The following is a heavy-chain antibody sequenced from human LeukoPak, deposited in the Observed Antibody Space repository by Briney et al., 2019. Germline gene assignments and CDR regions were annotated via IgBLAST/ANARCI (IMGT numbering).Heavy chain of an antibody. CDR1: GGSFSGYY. V-gene: IGHV4-34*01. Sequence: PSETLSLTCAVYGGSFSGYYWSWIRQPPGKGLEWIGEINHSGSTNYNPSLKSRVTISVDTSKNQFSLKLSSVTAADTAVYYCARGRRGYSSRLPFDYWGQGTLVTVSS. J-gene: IGHJ4*02. CDR2: INHSGST. CDR3: ARGRRGYSSRLPFDY. D-gene: IGHD6-13*01.